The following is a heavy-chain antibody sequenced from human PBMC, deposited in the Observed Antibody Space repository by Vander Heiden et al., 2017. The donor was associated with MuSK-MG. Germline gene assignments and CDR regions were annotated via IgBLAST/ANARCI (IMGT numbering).Heavy chain of an antibody. J-gene: IGHJ4*02. CDR2: ISDSGGST. V-gene: IGHV3-23*01. Sequence: EVQLLESGGGLVQPGGSLRLSCAATGFTFSSYALRWVRQAPGKGLGWVSAISDSGGSTNYADSVKGRFTISRDNSKNTLYLQMNSLRAEDTAVYYCAKDQYSSGWFPYYFDYWGQGTLVTVSS. CDR3: AKDQYSSGWFPYYFDY. D-gene: IGHD6-19*01. CDR1: GFTFSSYA.